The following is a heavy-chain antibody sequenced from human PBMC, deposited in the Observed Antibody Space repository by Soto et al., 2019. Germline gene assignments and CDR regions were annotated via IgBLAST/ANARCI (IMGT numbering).Heavy chain of an antibody. CDR2: ISAYNGNT. J-gene: IGHJ4*02. CDR1: GYTFTHYG. Sequence: QIQLVQSGAEMKKPGASVKVSCKPSGYTFTHYGVSWLRQAPGQGLEWMGRISAYNGNTDYAHKFQGRVALTTDTSTSTAYMELRGLSPDDTAVYYCARDVPGSGVPFWDYWGQGTLVTVSS. V-gene: IGHV1-18*04. CDR3: ARDVPGSGVPFWDY. D-gene: IGHD2-15*01.